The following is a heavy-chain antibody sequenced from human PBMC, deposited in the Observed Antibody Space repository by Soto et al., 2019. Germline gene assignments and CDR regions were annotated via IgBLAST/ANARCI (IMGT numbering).Heavy chain of an antibody. D-gene: IGHD3-22*01. Sequence: GRSLRLSCAASGFTFSNAWMNWVRQAPGKGLEWVGRIKSKTDGGTTDYAAPVKGRFTISREDSKNPLYLQMNSLKTEDPSVYYCTGDSRGYPSSPLLEVYYYYRMVVPRQTTPVTVS. CDR1: GFTFSNAW. CDR2: IKSKTDGGTT. J-gene: IGHJ6*02. V-gene: IGHV3-15*07. CDR3: TGDSRGYPSSPLLEVYYYYRMVV.